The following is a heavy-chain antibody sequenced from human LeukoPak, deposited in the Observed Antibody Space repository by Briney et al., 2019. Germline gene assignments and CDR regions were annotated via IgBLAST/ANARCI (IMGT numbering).Heavy chain of an antibody. CDR2: INTYKGDT. D-gene: IGHD4-23*01. CDR1: PYTLTNYN. Sequence: GASVKVSCTASPYTLTNYNISWVRQAPGQGLEWMGWINTYKGDTSYAQKFQGRVTMTADTATNTAYMDLRGLRSDDTAVYYCAKESGHCYGDNCFYFLDLGGPGFLLTVSS. V-gene: IGHV1-18*01. J-gene: IGHJ4*02. CDR3: AKESGHCYGDNCFYFLDL.